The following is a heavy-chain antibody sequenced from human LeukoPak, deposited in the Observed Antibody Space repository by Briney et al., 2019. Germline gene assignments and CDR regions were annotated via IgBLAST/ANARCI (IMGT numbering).Heavy chain of an antibody. D-gene: IGHD2-15*01. CDR3: ARDKWGYCSGGSCGNWFDP. Sequence: ASVKVSCKASGYNFIKYVIHWVRQAPGQRLEWMGWINAGNGNTKYSQKFQGRVTITRDTSASTAYMELSSLRSEDTAVYYCARDKWGYCSGGSCGNWFDPWGQGTLVTVSS. CDR2: INAGNGNT. J-gene: IGHJ5*02. V-gene: IGHV1-3*01. CDR1: GYNFIKYV.